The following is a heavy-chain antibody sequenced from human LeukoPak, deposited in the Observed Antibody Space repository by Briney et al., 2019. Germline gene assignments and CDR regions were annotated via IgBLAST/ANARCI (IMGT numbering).Heavy chain of an antibody. D-gene: IGHD3-3*01. CDR3: AKDYYDFWSGPLDY. CDR2: ISWNSGSI. V-gene: IGHV3-9*03. Sequence: GGSLRLSCAASGFTFDDYAMHWVRQAPGKGLEWVSGISWNSGSIGYADSVKGRFTISRDNAKNSLYLQMNSLRAEDMALYYCAKDYYDFWSGPLDYWGQGTLVTVSS. CDR1: GFTFDDYA. J-gene: IGHJ4*02.